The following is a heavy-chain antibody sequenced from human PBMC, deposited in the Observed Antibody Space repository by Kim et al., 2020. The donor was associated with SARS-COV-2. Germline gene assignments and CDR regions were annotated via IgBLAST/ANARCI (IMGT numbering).Heavy chain of an antibody. CDR1: GGSVSSGCYY. Sequence: SETLSLTCTVYGGSVSSGCYYWSWLRQPPGKGLEWIGNINYSGSTNYNPTLKSPVTISVATSQNSFNLNLSTVTAAAAAVYYCVTSVVGSFSDYYFY. J-gene: IGHJ6*03. CDR3: VTSVVGSFSDYYFY. D-gene: IGHD1-26*01. V-gene: IGHV4-61*01. CDR2: INYSGST.